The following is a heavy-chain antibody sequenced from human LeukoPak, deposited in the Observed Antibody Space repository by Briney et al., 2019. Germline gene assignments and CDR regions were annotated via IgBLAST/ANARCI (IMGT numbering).Heavy chain of an antibody. CDR1: GFTFSSYA. V-gene: IGHV3-23*01. CDR3: AKDWSPRWLVLRDDSEYFHH. D-gene: IGHD6-19*01. J-gene: IGHJ1*01. Sequence: GGSLRLSCAAPGFTFSSYALSWVRQAPGKGMEWVSTVSGSGHTTYYADSVKGRFTISRDNSKSTVYLQMSSLRVEDTAVYTCAKDWSPRWLVLRDDSEYFHHWGQGTLDTVSS. CDR2: VSGSGHTT.